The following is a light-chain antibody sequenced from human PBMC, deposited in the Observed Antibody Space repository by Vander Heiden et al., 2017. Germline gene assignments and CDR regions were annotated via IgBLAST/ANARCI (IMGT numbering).Light chain of an antibody. CDR2: ITSAGSH. CDR3: QTWGPGFVI. Sequence: QLVLTHSPSPSPSLGPSVNLTFALSSGHNTYAIAWHQQQPEKGPRFLMKITSAGSHSKGDGIPDRFSGSSSGSERYLTISSLQSDDEADYYCQTWGPGFVIFGGGTKLTVL. J-gene: IGLJ2*01. V-gene: IGLV4-69*01. CDR1: SGHNTYA.